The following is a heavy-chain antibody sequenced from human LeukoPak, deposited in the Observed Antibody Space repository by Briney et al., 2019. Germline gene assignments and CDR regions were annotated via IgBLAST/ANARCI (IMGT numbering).Heavy chain of an antibody. CDR1: GYTFTDYF. V-gene: IGHV1-46*01. CDR2: INPSAGST. CDR3: TRDFPGGNSPNYYYYYMDV. D-gene: IGHD4-23*01. J-gene: IGHJ6*03. Sequence: ASVKVSCKASGYTFTDYFMHWVRQAPGQGLEWMGIINPSAGSTSYAQQFQDRVTMTRDTSTSTVYMELNSLRPEDTAMYYCTRDFPGGNSPNYYYYYMDVWGKGTTVTVSS.